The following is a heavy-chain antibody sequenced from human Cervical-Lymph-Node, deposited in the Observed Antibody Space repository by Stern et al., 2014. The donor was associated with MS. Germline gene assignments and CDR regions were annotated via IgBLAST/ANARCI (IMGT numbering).Heavy chain of an antibody. CDR3: VGGWTKNDY. V-gene: IGHV3-48*01. CDR2: ISSGSSAI. Sequence: EVQLVESGGGLVQPGGSLRLSCAASGFTFSTYSMTCVRQAPGTGLEWVSYISSGSSAIYYADSVKGRFTISRDNAKNSLYLQMNSLRGEDTAVYYCVGGWTKNDYWGQGTLVTVSS. CDR1: GFTFSTYS. J-gene: IGHJ4*02. D-gene: IGHD6-19*01.